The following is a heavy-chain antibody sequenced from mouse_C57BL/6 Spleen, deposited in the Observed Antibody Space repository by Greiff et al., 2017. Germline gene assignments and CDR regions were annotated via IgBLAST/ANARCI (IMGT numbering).Heavy chain of an antibody. J-gene: IGHJ4*01. CDR2: IYPGDGDT. CDR1: GYAFSSSW. V-gene: IGHV1-82*01. D-gene: IGHD2-5*01. Sequence: VQLQESGPELVKPGASVKISCKASGYAFSSSWMNWVKQRPGKGLEWIGRIYPGDGDTNYNGKFKGKATLTADNSSSTAYMQLSSLTSEDSAVYFCARRDSYYSNPGYAMDYWGQGTSVTVSS. CDR3: ARRDSYYSNPGYAMDY.